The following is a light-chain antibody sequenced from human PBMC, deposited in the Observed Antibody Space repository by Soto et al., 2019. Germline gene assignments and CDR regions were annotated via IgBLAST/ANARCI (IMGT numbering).Light chain of an antibody. V-gene: IGLV2-14*01. CDR2: EVS. CDR3: SSYSSGDTLYV. J-gene: IGLJ1*01. Sequence: QSVLTQPASVSGSPGQSITISCTGTTSDVGASNYVSWYQQHPGKAPKLMIYEVSYRPSGVSNRFSGSKSGNTASLTISGLQAEDEADYHCSSYSSGDTLYVFGSGTKLTVL. CDR1: TSDVGASNY.